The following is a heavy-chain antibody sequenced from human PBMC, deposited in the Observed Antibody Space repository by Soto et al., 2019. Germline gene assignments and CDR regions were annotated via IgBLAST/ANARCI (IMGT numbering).Heavy chain of an antibody. CDR2: IIPIFGTA. CDR1: GGTFSSYA. CDR3: ARAQVMITFGGVLGY. J-gene: IGHJ4*02. D-gene: IGHD3-16*01. Sequence: ASVKVCCKASGGTFSSYAISWVRKAPGQGLEWMGGIIPIFGTANYAQKFQGRVTITADESTSTAYMELSSLRSEDTAVYYCARAQVMITFGGVLGYWGQGTLVTVSS. V-gene: IGHV1-69*13.